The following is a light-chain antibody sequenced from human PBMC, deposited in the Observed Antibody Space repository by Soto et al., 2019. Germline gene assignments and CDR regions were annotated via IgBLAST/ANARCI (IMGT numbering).Light chain of an antibody. CDR1: QSVSSY. V-gene: IGKV3-11*01. Sequence: EIVLTQSPATLSLSPGERATLSCRASQSVSSYLAWYQQKPGQAPRLLIYDASNRATGIPARFSGSGSGTDFTLTISSLVPEGFGVYYCQQRGNWPWTFGQGTKVEIK. CDR2: DAS. J-gene: IGKJ1*01. CDR3: QQRGNWPWT.